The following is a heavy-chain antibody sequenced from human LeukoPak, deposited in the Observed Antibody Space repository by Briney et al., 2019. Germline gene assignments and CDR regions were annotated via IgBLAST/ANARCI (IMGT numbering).Heavy chain of an antibody. CDR1: GFTFDDYA. Sequence: GGSLRLSCAASGFTFDDYAMHWVRQAPGKGLEWVSGISWNSGRIGYADSVKGRFTISRDNAKNSLYLEMNSLRAEDIALYYCAKGLYGSGSYPDYWGQGTLVTVSS. D-gene: IGHD3-10*01. V-gene: IGHV3-9*03. CDR2: ISWNSGRI. J-gene: IGHJ4*02. CDR3: AKGLYGSGSYPDY.